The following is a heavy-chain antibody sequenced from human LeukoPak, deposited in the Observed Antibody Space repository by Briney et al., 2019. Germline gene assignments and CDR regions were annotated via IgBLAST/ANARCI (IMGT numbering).Heavy chain of an antibody. V-gene: IGHV1-2*06. CDR3: ARDRGWPVVVAARGYNWFDP. Sequence: ASVTLSCKASGYTFTGYYMHWVRRAPGQGLEWMGRINPNSGGTNYAQKFQGRVTMTRDTSISTAYMELSRLRSDDTAVYYCARDRGWPVVVAARGYNWFDPWGQGTLVTVSS. D-gene: IGHD2-15*01. CDR2: INPNSGGT. J-gene: IGHJ5*02. CDR1: GYTFTGYY.